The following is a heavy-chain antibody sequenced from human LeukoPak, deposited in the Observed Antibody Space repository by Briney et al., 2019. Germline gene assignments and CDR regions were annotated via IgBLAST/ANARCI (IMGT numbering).Heavy chain of an antibody. D-gene: IGHD1-26*01. V-gene: IGHV4-31*03. J-gene: IGHJ4*02. Sequence: SQTLSLTCTVSGGSISSGGYYWSWIRQHPGKGLEWIGYIYYSGSTYYNPSLKSRVTISVDTSKNQFSLKLSSVTAADTAVYYCARDQQGSYDGRSLDYWGQGTLVTVSS. CDR1: GGSISSGGYY. CDR3: ARDQQGSYDGRSLDY. CDR2: IYYSGST.